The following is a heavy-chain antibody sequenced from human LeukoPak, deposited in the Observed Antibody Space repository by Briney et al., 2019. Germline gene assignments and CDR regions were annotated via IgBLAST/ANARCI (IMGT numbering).Heavy chain of an antibody. J-gene: IGHJ3*02. CDR3: ARDEDAFDI. CDR2: IYYSGST. CDR1: GGSISSSSYY. V-gene: IGHV4-39*07. Sequence: SETLSLTCTVSGGSISSSSYYWGWIRQPPGKGLEWIGSIYYSGSTYYNPSLRSRVTISVDTSKNQFSLKLSSVTAADTAVYYCARDEDAFDIWGQGTMVTVSS.